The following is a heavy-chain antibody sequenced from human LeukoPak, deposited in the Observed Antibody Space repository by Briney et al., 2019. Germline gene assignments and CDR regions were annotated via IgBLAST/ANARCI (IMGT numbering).Heavy chain of an antibody. CDR1: GGSISSSSYY. Sequence: SETLSLTCTVSGGSISSSSYYWGWIRQPPGKGLEWIGSIYYSGSTYYNPSLKSRVTISVDTSKNQFSLKLSSVTAADTAVYYCARKFAVVIAPPYYMDVWGRGTTVTVSS. J-gene: IGHJ6*03. D-gene: IGHD2-21*01. CDR3: ARKFAVVIAPPYYMDV. V-gene: IGHV4-39*01. CDR2: IYYSGST.